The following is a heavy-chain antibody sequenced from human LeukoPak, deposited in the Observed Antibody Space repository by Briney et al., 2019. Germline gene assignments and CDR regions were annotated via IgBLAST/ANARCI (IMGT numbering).Heavy chain of an antibody. V-gene: IGHV3-74*01. J-gene: IGHJ5*02. D-gene: IGHD3-10*01. CDR1: GFSFNTYW. CDR3: VRVPYSGSYYNYWFDL. Sequence: GGSLRLYCAASGFSFNTYWMVWVRQVTGHGLVCVSHINSDGSSATYADSVRGRFTISRDNAENTLYLQMNRLRAEDTAVYYCVRVPYSGSYYNYWFDLWGQGTLVTVSS. CDR2: INSDGSSA.